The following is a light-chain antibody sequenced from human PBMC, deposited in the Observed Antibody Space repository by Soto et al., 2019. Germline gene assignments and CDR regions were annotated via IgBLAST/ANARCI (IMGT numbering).Light chain of an antibody. CDR1: QSVSDY. Sequence: ELAWPPCPCTLSFSPGGRATLSCRASQSVSDYLAWYQQKPGQAPRLLIYDASSRATGIPDRFSGSGSGTDFTLAISRLEPEDFAVYYCQQYGSSPVTFGGGTKVDIK. V-gene: IGKV3-20*01. CDR2: DAS. J-gene: IGKJ4*01. CDR3: QQYGSSPVT.